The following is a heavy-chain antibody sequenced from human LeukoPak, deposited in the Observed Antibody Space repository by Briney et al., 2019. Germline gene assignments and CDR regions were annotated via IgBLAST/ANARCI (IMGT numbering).Heavy chain of an antibody. CDR2: INPSGGST. V-gene: IGHV1-46*01. D-gene: IGHD2-2*01. Sequence: GASVKVSCKASGYTFTSYYMHWVRQAPGQGLEWMGIINPSGGSTSYAQKFQGRDTITTDESTSTAYMELSSLRSEDTAVYYCARERCSSTSCFRFDAFDIWGQGTMVTVSS. J-gene: IGHJ3*02. CDR1: GYTFTSYY. CDR3: ARERCSSTSCFRFDAFDI.